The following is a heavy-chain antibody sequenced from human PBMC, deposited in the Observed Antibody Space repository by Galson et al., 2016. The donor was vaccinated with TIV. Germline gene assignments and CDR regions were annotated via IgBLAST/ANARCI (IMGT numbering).Heavy chain of an antibody. V-gene: IGHV3-9*01. CDR2: ISSNSVYL. D-gene: IGHD5-18*01. J-gene: IGHJ6*02. Sequence: SLRLSCAASGFTFEDYAMHWVRQAPGKGLEWVSGISSNSVYLGYADSVKGRFTISRDNAKNSLDLQMNSLRPGDTALYYCAKGRGYSYGYPQDYYYGMDVWGQGTAVTVSS. CDR3: AKGRGYSYGYPQDYYYGMDV. CDR1: GFTFEDYA.